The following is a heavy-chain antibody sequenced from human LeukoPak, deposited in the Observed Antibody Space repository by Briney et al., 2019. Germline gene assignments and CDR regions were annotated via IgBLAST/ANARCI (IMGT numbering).Heavy chain of an antibody. CDR1: GYTFTSYG. Sequence: ASVKVSCKASGYTFTSYGISWVRQAPGQGLEWMGWISGYNGHTNYAQKLQGRVTMTTDTSTSTAYMELRRLRSDDTAVYYCARDRGPAHSGWHGPPSNWFDPWGQGTLVTVSS. J-gene: IGHJ5*02. V-gene: IGHV1-18*01. CDR2: ISGYNGHT. D-gene: IGHD6-19*01. CDR3: ARDRGPAHSGWHGPPSNWFDP.